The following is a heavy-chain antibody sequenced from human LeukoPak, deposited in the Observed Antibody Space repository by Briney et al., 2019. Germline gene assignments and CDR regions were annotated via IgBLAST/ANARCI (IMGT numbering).Heavy chain of an antibody. CDR1: GFTFNSYA. V-gene: IGHV3-23*01. CDR3: AEGLRANYDY. J-gene: IGHJ4*02. CDR2: ITDSCIST. Sequence: PGGSLRLSCAASGFTFNSYAMAWVRQAPGKGLEWVSSITDSCISTYYADSVKGRFTISRDNARNTLYLQMNSLRAEDTAVYYCAEGLRANYDYWGQGTLVTVSS. D-gene: IGHD4/OR15-4a*01.